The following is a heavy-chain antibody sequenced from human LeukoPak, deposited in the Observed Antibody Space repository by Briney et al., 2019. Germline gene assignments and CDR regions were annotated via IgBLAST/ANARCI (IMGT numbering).Heavy chain of an antibody. J-gene: IGHJ5*02. Sequence: PSGTLSLTCAVYGGSFSGYYWSWIRQPPGKGLEWIGEINHSGSTNYNPSLKSRVTISVDTSKNQFSLKLSSVTAADTAVYYCARDVPHYVWGSPPNNWFDPWGQGTLVTVSS. V-gene: IGHV4-34*01. D-gene: IGHD3-16*01. CDR1: GGSFSGYY. CDR2: INHSGST. CDR3: ARDVPHYVWGSPPNNWFDP.